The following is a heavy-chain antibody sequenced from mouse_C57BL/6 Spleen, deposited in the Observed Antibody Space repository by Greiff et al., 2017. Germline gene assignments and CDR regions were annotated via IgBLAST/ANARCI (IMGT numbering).Heavy chain of an antibody. D-gene: IGHD4-1*01. CDR2: IDTNSGGT. CDR1: GYTFTRYW. Sequence: VQLQQPGAELVKPGASVKLSCKASGYTFTRYWMPWVKQRPGRGLEWIGRIDTNSGGTKYNEKVKSKDTLTVDKPSSTANMQLSSLTSEDSAVYYCARDMNWAMDDWGQGTSVTVSS. V-gene: IGHV1-72*01. J-gene: IGHJ4*01. CDR3: ARDMNWAMDD.